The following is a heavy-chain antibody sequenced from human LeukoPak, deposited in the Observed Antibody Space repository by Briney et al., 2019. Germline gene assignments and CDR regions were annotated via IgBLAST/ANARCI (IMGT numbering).Heavy chain of an antibody. J-gene: IGHJ4*02. CDR3: ARGDHYYDSSGYYSGYSYYFDY. D-gene: IGHD3-22*01. CDR1: GGXXSGXY. CDR2: INHSGST. V-gene: IGHV4-34*01. Sequence: TLSLTCAVYGGXXSGXYWSWIRQPPGKGLEWIGEINHSGSTNYNPSLKSRVTISVDTSKNQFSLKLSSVTAADTAVYYCARGDHYYDSSGYYSGYSYYFDYWGQGTLVTVSS.